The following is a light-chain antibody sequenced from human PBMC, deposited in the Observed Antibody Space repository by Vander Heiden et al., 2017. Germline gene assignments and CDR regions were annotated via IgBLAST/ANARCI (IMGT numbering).Light chain of an antibody. V-gene: IGLV1-40*01. J-gene: IGLJ2*01. CDR3: QSYDSSLSV. Sequence: QSVLTQPPPVSGAPGQRVTISCTGSSSNIGAGYDVHWYQQLPGTAPKLLIYGNSNRPSGVPDRFSGSKPGTSASLAITGLQAEDEADYYCQSYDSSLSVFGGGTKLTVL. CDR2: GNS. CDR1: SSNIGAGYD.